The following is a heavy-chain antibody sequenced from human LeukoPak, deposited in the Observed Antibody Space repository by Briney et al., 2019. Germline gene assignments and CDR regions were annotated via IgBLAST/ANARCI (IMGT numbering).Heavy chain of an antibody. Sequence: ASVRVSCKASGYTFTGHYMHWVRQAPGQGLEWMGWIRPNTGATNYEHKFQGRVTMTRDTSISTASMELTGLTSDDTAVYYCARDSITTGYYYYMDVWGKGTTVTVS. CDR2: IRPNTGAT. J-gene: IGHJ6*03. CDR1: GYTFTGHY. V-gene: IGHV1-2*07. D-gene: IGHD4-11*01. CDR3: ARDSITTGYYYYMDV.